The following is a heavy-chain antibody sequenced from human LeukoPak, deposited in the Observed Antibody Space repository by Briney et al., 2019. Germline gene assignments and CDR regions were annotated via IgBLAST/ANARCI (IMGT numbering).Heavy chain of an antibody. CDR2: IHYSGST. D-gene: IGHD5-12*01. CDR1: GGSISSYY. CDR3: ARTTEGYAGGPGYSYYYYMDV. J-gene: IGHJ6*03. V-gene: IGHV4-59*01. Sequence: SETLSLTCTVSGGSISSYYWSWIRQPPGKGLEWIGYIHYSGSTHYNPSLKSRVTISVDTSKNQVSLELRSVTAADTAVYYCARTTEGYAGGPGYSYYYYMDVWGKGTTVTISS.